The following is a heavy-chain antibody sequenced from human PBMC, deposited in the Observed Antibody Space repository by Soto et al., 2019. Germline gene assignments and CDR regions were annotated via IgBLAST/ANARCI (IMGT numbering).Heavy chain of an antibody. V-gene: IGHV1-69*12. CDR3: ARVGTYYYDSSGYEDY. Sequence: QVQLVQSGAEVKKPGSSVKVSCKASGGTFSNYAISWVRQAPGQGLEWMGGIIPIFGTANYAQKFQGRVTITAVESTSTAYMELSSLRSEDTAVYYCARVGTYYYDSSGYEDYWGQGTLVTVSS. CDR1: GGTFSNYA. CDR2: IIPIFGTA. J-gene: IGHJ4*02. D-gene: IGHD3-22*01.